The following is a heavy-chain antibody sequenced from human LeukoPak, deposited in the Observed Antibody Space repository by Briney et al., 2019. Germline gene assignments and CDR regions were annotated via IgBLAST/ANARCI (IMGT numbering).Heavy chain of an antibody. CDR2: ISANNGNR. J-gene: IGHJ5*02. V-gene: IGHV1-18*01. CDR3: ARTANPVSYYDILTGYYSTCWFDP. CDR1: GYTFTNYG. Sequence: ASVKVSCKASGYTFTNYGISWVRQAPGQGLEWMGWISANNGNRNYALKLQGRVTMTTDTSTSTAYMELRSLRSDDTAVYYCARTANPVSYYDILTGYYSTCWFDPWGQGTLVTVSS. D-gene: IGHD3-9*01.